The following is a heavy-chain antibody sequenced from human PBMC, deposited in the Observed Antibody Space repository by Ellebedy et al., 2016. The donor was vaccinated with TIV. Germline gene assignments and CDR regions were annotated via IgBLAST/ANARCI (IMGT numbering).Heavy chain of an antibody. CDR1: GFTFSNYA. J-gene: IGHJ4*02. V-gene: IGHV3-23*01. Sequence: GGSLRLXXAASGFTFSNYAMSWVRQAAGQGLEWVSTISVNGGSTYYADSVKGRFIISRDNSKNTLYLQMYSLRAEDTAVYYCARRGRGTVGFDNWGQGTLVTVSS. CDR3: ARRGRGTVGFDN. D-gene: IGHD1-7*01. CDR2: ISVNGGST.